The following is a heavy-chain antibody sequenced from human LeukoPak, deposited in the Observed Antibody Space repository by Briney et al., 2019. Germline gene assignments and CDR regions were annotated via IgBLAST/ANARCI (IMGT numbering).Heavy chain of an antibody. D-gene: IGHD5-18*01. CDR2: MKQDGSVE. CDR1: GFTFENYW. J-gene: IGHJ4*02. V-gene: IGHV3-7*01. Sequence: GGSLRLSCVASGFTFENYWMSWVRQAPGKGPEWVANMKQDGSVEHYMDSVRGRFTISRDNAKNSLILQMNSLRAEDTAVYYCARWAGVTDYWGQGTLVTVSS. CDR3: ARWAGVTDY.